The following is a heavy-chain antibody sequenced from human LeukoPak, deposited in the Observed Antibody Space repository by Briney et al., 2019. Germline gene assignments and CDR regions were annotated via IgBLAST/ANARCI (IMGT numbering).Heavy chain of an antibody. CDR2: ISYDGSNK. CDR3: ANLLRWEPY. J-gene: IGHJ4*02. Sequence: GRSLRLSCAASGFTFSSYGMHWVRQAPGKGLEWVAVISYDGSNKYYADSVKGRFAISRDNSKNTLYLQMNSLRAEDTAVYYCANLLRWEPYWGQGTLVTVSS. D-gene: IGHD4-23*01. CDR1: GFTFSSYG. V-gene: IGHV3-30*18.